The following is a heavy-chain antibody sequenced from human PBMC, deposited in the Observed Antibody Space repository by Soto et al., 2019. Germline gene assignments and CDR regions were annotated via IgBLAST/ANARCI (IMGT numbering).Heavy chain of an antibody. CDR3: AREVQVHTPTFVY. CDR2: ISPMFGAA. Sequence: QVQLVQSGAEMKKPGSSVKVSCQSSGGTFNTYAMNWVRQAPGQGPEWMGDISPMFGAANYAPKFQGRVTITADESTGTSYMQFSSLTSEDTALYFWAREVQVHTPTFVYWGQGTLVTVSS. CDR1: GGTFNTYA. J-gene: IGHJ4*02. D-gene: IGHD3-10*01. V-gene: IGHV1-69*19.